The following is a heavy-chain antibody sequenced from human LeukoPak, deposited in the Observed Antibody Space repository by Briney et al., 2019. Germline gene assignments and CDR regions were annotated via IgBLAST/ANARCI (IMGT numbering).Heavy chain of an antibody. Sequence: GGSLRLSCAASGFTFSNYWMHWVRQAPGKGLVWVSRINSDGINTSYADSVKGRFTISRDNARNTLNLQMNSLRAEDTAVYYCARDLGQYYDTSDNWFDPWGQGTLVTVSS. V-gene: IGHV3-74*01. CDR3: ARDLGQYYDTSDNWFDP. D-gene: IGHD3-22*01. J-gene: IGHJ5*02. CDR2: INSDGINT. CDR1: GFTFSNYW.